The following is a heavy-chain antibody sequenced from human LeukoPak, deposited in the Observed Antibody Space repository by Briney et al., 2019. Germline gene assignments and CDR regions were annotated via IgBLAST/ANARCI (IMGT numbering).Heavy chain of an antibody. V-gene: IGHV4-38-2*01. J-gene: IGHJ6*03. CDR2: IYHSGST. CDR1: GYSISSGYY. Sequence: SETLSLTCAVSGYSISSGYYWGWIRQPPGKGLEWIGSIYHSGSTYYNPSLKSRVTISVDTSKNQFSLKLSSVTAADTAVYYCATVWGYYYYYYMDVWGKGTTVTVSS. D-gene: IGHD2-8*01. CDR3: ATVWGYYYYYYMDV.